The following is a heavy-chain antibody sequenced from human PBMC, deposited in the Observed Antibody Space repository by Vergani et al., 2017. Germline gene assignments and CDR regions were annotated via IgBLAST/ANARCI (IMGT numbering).Heavy chain of an antibody. CDR1: GYTFSNYY. CDR2: INPSGGHT. CDR3: ARGDYGILTGYRY. J-gene: IGHJ4*02. D-gene: IGHD3-9*01. Sequence: QVQVVQSGAEVKKPGASVKVSCKTSGYTFSNYYMHWVRQAPGQGLEWTGIINPSGGHTNYEQKFQGRVTITRDTYTSTVYMERSSLRPEATAIYCGARGDYGILTGYRYWGKGTLVTVSA. V-gene: IGHV1-46*03.